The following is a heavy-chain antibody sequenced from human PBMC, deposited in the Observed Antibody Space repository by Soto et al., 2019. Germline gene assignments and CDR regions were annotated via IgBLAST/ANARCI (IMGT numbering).Heavy chain of an antibody. J-gene: IGHJ6*02. V-gene: IGHV4-59*06. CDR2: INYSGSS. D-gene: IGHD3-10*01. CDR3: ARHPRGAAQNYYYGMDV. Sequence: VQLVESGGGLVKPGGSLRLSCAASGFTFSNAWMSWVRQAPGKGLEWIGYINYSGSSYYSPSLKSRLTISVDTSKNQFSLRLSSVTAADTALYYCARHPRGAAQNYYYGMDVWGQGTTVTVSS. CDR1: GFTFSNAW.